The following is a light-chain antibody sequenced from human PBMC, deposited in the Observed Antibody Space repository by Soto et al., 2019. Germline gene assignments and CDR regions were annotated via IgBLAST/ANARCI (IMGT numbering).Light chain of an antibody. Sequence: DIVMTQSPDSLAVSLGERATIDCKSIPRLLYGGNDRNSLAWYQHKPGQSPKLSMYWASTREAGVPDRFSGSGSGTHFTLTISSLQAEDVAVYYCQQYYTTPQAFGQGTKLEIK. J-gene: IGKJ2*01. CDR3: QQYYTTPQA. CDR1: PRLLYGGNDRNS. CDR2: WAS. V-gene: IGKV4-1*01.